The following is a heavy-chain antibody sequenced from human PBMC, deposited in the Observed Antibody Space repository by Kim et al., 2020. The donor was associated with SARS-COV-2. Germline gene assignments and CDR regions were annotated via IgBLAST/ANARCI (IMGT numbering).Heavy chain of an antibody. V-gene: IGHV3-23*01. Sequence: VKDRFTISRDNSKNTLYLQMNSLRAEDTAVYYCAKRDGNYYYGSGSYLYWGQGTLVTVSS. D-gene: IGHD3-10*01. J-gene: IGHJ4*02. CDR3: AKRDGNYYYGSGSYLY.